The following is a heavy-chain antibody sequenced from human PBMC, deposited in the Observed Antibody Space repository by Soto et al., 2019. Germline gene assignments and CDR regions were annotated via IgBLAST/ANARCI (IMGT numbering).Heavy chain of an antibody. CDR2: ISSGSSYI. D-gene: IGHD3-10*01. Sequence: GGSLRLSCAASGFTFSSYSMNWVRQAPGKGLEWVSSISSGSSYIYYADSVKGRFTISRDNAKNSLYLQMNSLRAEDTAVYYCAKSSGGSGKLWNYYGMDVWGQGTTVTVSS. J-gene: IGHJ6*02. CDR3: AKSSGGSGKLWNYYGMDV. V-gene: IGHV3-21*06. CDR1: GFTFSSYS.